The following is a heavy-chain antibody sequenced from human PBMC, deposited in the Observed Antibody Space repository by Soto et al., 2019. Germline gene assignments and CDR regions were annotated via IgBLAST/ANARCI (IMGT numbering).Heavy chain of an antibody. V-gene: IGHV3-23*03. Sequence: EVQLLESGGGLVQPGGSLRLSCAASGFTFSSNAMTWVRQAPGKGLEWVTIINNGGSGTIYADSAKGRFTVSRENSKNSLYLQMNSLRPDDTAMYYCLKDNNWDDPGWGQGTLVTVSS. CDR3: LKDNNWDDPG. J-gene: IGHJ4*02. CDR2: INNGGSGT. CDR1: GFTFSSNA. D-gene: IGHD1-1*01.